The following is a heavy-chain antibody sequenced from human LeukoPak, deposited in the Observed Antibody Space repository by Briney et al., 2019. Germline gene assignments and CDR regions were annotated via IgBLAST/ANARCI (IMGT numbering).Heavy chain of an antibody. V-gene: IGHV4-31*03. J-gene: IGHJ5*01. Sequence: SQTLSLTCTVSGGSISSGGYYWSCIRQHPGKGLECIGYIYYSGSTYYNPSLKSRVTISVDTSKNQFSLKLSSVTAADTAVYYCAKVPSIAAAGPFDCWGQGTLVTVSS. D-gene: IGHD6-13*01. CDR1: GGSISSGGYY. CDR2: IYYSGST. CDR3: AKVPSIAAAGPFDC.